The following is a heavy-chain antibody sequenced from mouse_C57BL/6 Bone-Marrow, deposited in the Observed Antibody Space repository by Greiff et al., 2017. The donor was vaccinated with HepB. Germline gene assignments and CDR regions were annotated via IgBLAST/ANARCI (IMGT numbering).Heavy chain of an antibody. V-gene: IGHV1-64*01. CDR1: GYTFTSYW. CDR3: ARYHDGYYRLDY. CDR2: IHPNSGST. Sequence: QVQLQQPGAELVKPGASVKLSCKASGYTFTSYWMHWVKQRPGQGLEWIGMIHPNSGSTNYNEKFKSKATLTVDKSSSTAYMQLSSLTSEDSAVYYCARYHDGYYRLDYWGQGTSVTVSS. J-gene: IGHJ4*01. D-gene: IGHD2-3*01.